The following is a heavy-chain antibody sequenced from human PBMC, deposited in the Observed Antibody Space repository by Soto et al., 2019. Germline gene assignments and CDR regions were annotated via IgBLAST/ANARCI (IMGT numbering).Heavy chain of an antibody. CDR3: ASDRTAPFDY. CDR2: ISGSGGST. J-gene: IGHJ4*02. V-gene: IGHV3-23*01. D-gene: IGHD5-18*01. CDR1: GFTFSSYA. Sequence: PGGSLRLSCAASGFTFSSYAMSWVRQAPGEGLEWVSAISGSGGSTYYADSVKGRLTISRDNSKNTLYLQMNSLRAEDTAVYYCASDRTAPFDYWGQGTLVTVSS.